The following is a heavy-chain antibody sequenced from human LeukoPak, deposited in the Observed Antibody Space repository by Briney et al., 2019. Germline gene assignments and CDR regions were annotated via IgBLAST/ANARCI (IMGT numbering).Heavy chain of an antibody. J-gene: IGHJ4*02. CDR1: GFTFSSYS. CDR3: ARDHIVDTALFDY. V-gene: IGHV3-48*01. CDR2: INSSSSTI. Sequence: PGGSLSLSCAASGFTFSSYSMNWVRQAPAKGLEWVSYINSSSSTIYYADLVKGRFTISRDNAKNSLYLQMNSLRAEDTAVYYCARDHIVDTALFDYWGQGTLVTVYS. D-gene: IGHD5-18*01.